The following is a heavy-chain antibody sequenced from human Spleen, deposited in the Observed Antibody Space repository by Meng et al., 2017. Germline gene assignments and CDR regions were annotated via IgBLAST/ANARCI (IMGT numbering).Heavy chain of an antibody. CDR2: VTGGGGST. J-gene: IGHJ3*02. D-gene: IGHD1-26*01. V-gene: IGHV3-23*01. Sequence: GESLKISCAASGFTFTSYAMTWVRQAPGKGLEWVSAVTGGGGSTYYADSVKGRFTISRDNSKNTVYLQMNSLRAEDTAVYYCATDSGSPPRDAFDIWGQGTMVTVSS. CDR3: ATDSGSPPRDAFDI. CDR1: GFTFTSYA.